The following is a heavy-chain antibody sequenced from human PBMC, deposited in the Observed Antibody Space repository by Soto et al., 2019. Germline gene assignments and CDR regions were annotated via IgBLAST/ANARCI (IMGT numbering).Heavy chain of an antibody. CDR1: GGSISSYY. Sequence: PETLSLTCTVSGGSISSYYWSWIRQPPGKGLEWIGYIYYSGSTNYNPSLKRRVTISVDTSKNQFSLKLSSVTAADTAVYYCARDQGPDSSGWLDYYYYGMDVWGQGTTVTVSS. CDR2: IYYSGST. V-gene: IGHV4-59*01. D-gene: IGHD6-19*01. CDR3: ARDQGPDSSGWLDYYYYGMDV. J-gene: IGHJ6*02.